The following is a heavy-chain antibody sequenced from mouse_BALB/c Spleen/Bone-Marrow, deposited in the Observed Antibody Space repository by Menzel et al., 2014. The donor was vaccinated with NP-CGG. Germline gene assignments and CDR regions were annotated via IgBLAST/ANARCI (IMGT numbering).Heavy chain of an antibody. CDR1: CFNIKDTY. CDR3: ARWEYYAIDY. Sequence: VQLQQSGAELVKPGASVKLSCTASCFNIKDTYMHWVKQRPEQGLEWIGRIDPANGNTKYDPKFQGKATITADTSSNTAYLQLSSLTSEDTAVYYCARWEYYAIDYWGQGTSVTVSS. V-gene: IGHV14-3*02. D-gene: IGHD4-1*01. CDR2: IDPANGNT. J-gene: IGHJ4*01.